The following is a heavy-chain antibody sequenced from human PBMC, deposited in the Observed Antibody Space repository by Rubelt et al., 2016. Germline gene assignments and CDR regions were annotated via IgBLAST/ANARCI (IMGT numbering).Heavy chain of an antibody. CDR3: VKGSLGVAVAGTNFDY. Sequence: SVKGRFTISRDNSKNTLYLQMSSLRAEDTAVYYCVKGSLGVAVAGTNFDYWGQGTLVTVSS. V-gene: IGHV3-64D*09. D-gene: IGHD6-19*01. J-gene: IGHJ4*02.